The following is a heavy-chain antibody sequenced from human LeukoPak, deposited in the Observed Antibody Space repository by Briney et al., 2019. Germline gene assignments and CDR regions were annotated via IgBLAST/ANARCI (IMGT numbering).Heavy chain of an antibody. V-gene: IGHV3-48*04. J-gene: IGHJ4*02. CDR3: ARNYYGHFNF. CDR2: ISSSGDTR. Sequence: GGSLRLSCAASGFTFSSYAMSWVRQAPGKGLEWVSHISSSGDTRYYADSVKGRFTVSRDNAKDSLYLQMDSLRAEDTAVYYCARNYYGHFNFWGQGTLVTVSS. D-gene: IGHD3-22*01. CDR1: GFTFSSYA.